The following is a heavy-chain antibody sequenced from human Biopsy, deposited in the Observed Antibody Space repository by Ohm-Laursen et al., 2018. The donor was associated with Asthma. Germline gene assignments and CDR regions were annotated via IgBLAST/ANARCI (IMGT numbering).Heavy chain of an antibody. CDR2: IDWEEDK. D-gene: IGHD1-14*01. Sequence: PTQTLTLTCSFSGFSLRSSGANVNWIRQPPGKALEWLARIDWEEDKFYSTSLRTRLTISKGSSEDQVVLTMTNMGPVDTATYYCTRHNDYWGQGTLATVSS. J-gene: IGHJ4*02. CDR1: GFSLRSSGAN. CDR3: TRHNDY. V-gene: IGHV2-70*04.